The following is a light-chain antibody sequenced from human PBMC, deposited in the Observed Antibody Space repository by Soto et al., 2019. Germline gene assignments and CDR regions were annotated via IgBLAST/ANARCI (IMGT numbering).Light chain of an antibody. Sequence: QSALAQPASVSGSPGQSITTSCTGTSSDVGAYYSVSWYQHHPGKAPKLIIYGVTNRPSGVSNRFSGSKSGNTASLTISGLQAEDEADYHCSSYTSGSSHYVFGTGTKGTVL. CDR1: SSDVGAYYS. CDR2: GVT. V-gene: IGLV2-14*01. J-gene: IGLJ1*01. CDR3: SSYTSGSSHYV.